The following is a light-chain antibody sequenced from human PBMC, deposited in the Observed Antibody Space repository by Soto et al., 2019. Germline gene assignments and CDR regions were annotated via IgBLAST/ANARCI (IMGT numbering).Light chain of an antibody. CDR1: SSNIGSNT. Sequence: QPVLTQPPSASGTPGQRVTISCSGSSSNIGSNTVSWYQQLPGTAPKLLIYSNNQRPSGVPDRFSGSKSGTSASLAISGLQSEDEADYYWAAWDDSLNGRGVFGTGTKLTVL. J-gene: IGLJ1*01. V-gene: IGLV1-44*01. CDR2: SNN. CDR3: AAWDDSLNGRGV.